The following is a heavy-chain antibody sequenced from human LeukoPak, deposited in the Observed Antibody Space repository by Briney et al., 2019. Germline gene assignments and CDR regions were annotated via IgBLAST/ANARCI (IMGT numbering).Heavy chain of an antibody. CDR1: GFSVSNNH. V-gene: IGHV3-53*01. J-gene: IGHJ4*02. Sequence: PGGSLRLSCAVSGFSVSNNHMSWVRRAPGRGLEWVSVIYIGGSTFYADSVKGRFTISRDMSRNTLNLQMNRLRAEDTAVYYCARGGEQPSAFDYWGQGTLVTVSS. CDR2: IYIGGST. CDR3: ARGGEQPSAFDY. D-gene: IGHD1/OR15-1a*01.